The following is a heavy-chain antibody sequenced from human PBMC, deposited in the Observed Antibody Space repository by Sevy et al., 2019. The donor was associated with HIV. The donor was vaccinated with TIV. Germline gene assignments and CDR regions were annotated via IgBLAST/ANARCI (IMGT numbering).Heavy chain of an antibody. CDR1: GFTFSSFE. CDR2: ISSSGSTI. D-gene: IGHD3-3*01. J-gene: IGHJ6*02. V-gene: IGHV3-48*03. Sequence: GGSLRLSCAASGFTFSSFEMTWVRQAPGKGLEWVSYISSSGSTIYYTNSVKGRFTISRDNAKNSLYLQMNSLGAEDTAVYSWAKRVEYYDLGMDVWGQGTTVTVSS. CDR3: AKRVEYYDLGMDV.